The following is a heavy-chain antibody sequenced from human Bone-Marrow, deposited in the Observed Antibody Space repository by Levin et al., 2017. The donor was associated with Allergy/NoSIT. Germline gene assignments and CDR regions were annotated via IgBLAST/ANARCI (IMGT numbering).Heavy chain of an antibody. J-gene: IGHJ4*02. CDR1: GFTFSGSA. CDR2: IRSKANSYAT. V-gene: IGHV3-73*01. Sequence: GESLKISCAASGFTFSGSAMHWVRQASGKGLEWVGRIRSKANSYATAYAASVKGRFTISRDDSKNTAYLQMNSLKTEDTAVYYCTRHHYGGFDYWGQGTLVTVSS. CDR3: TRHHYGGFDY. D-gene: IGHD3-16*01.